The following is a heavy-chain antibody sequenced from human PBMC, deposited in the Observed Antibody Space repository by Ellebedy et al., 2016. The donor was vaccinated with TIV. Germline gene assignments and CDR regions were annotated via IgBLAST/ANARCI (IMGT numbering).Heavy chain of an antibody. CDR3: ARDYGKFDY. CDR1: GYTFTSYY. CDR2: INPSGGST. D-gene: IGHD3-16*01. Sequence: ASVKVSCXASGYTFTSYYMHWVRQAPGQGLEWMGVINPSGGSTNYAQKFQGRVTMTRDTSTSTVYMELSSLRSEDTAVYYCARDYGKFDYWGQGTLVTVSS. V-gene: IGHV1-46*01. J-gene: IGHJ4*02.